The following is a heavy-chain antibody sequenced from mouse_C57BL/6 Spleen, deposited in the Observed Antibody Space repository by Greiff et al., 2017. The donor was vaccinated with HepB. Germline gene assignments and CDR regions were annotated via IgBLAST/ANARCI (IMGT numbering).Heavy chain of an antibody. CDR2: ISGGGGNT. J-gene: IGHJ3*01. CDR1: GFTFSSYT. V-gene: IGHV5-9*01. CDR3: ARHNGSAWFAY. Sequence: DVKLQESGGGLVKPGGSLKLSCAASGFTFSSYTMSWVRQTPEKRLEWVATISGGGGNTYYPDSVKGRFTISRDNAKNTLYLQMSSLRSEDTALYYCARHNGSAWFAYWGQGTLVTVSA.